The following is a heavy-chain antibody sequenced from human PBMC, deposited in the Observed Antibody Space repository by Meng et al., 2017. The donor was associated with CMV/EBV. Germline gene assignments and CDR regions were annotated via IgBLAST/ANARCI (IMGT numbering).Heavy chain of an antibody. Sequence: GSLRLSCTVSGGSISSYYWSWIRQPPGKGLEWIGYIYYSGSTNYNPSLKSRVTISVDTSKNQFSLKLSSVTAADTAVYYCARLALLSETYYYGSGSYAPPGMDVWGQGTMVTVSS. CDR2: IYYSGST. CDR3: ARLALLSETYYYGSGSYAPPGMDV. V-gene: IGHV4-59*01. D-gene: IGHD3-10*01. J-gene: IGHJ6*02. CDR1: GGSISSYY.